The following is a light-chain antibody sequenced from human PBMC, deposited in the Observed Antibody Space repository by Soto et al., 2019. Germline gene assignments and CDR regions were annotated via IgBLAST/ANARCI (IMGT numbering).Light chain of an antibody. CDR3: QQRSNWPTT. CDR2: NAS. CDR1: QSISSY. J-gene: IGKJ1*01. Sequence: EIVLTQSPATLSLSPGERATLSCRASQSISSYLAWYQQKPGQAPRLLIDNASNRATGIPARFSGSGSGTDFTLTISSLEPEDFPVYYCQQRSNWPTTFGQGTKVEIK. V-gene: IGKV3-11*01.